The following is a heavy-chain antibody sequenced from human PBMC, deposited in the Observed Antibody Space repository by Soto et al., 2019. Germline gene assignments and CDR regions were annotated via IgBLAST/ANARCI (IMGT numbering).Heavy chain of an antibody. CDR1: GGSIGSVGCH. CDR2: IYYSGST. D-gene: IGHD3-10*01. V-gene: IGHV4-30-4*08. Sequence: SETLCLTSTVSGGSIGSVGCHRSWISQPPGKGLEWSGYIYYSGSTYYNPSLKSRVTISVDTSKNQFSLKLSSVTAADTAVYYCASRKSSTYFDYWGQGTLVTVSS. J-gene: IGHJ4*02. CDR3: ASRKSSTYFDY.